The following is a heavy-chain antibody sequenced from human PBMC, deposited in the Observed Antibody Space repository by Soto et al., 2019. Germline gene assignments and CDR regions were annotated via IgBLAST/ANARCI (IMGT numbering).Heavy chain of an antibody. CDR3: APSNWFDP. Sequence: QLQLQESGPGLVKPSETLSLTCTVSGGSISSRGYYWGWIRQPPGKGLEWIGTIYYSGSTYYNPSLKSRVTISVDTSKNQCSLKLSSVTAADTAVYYCAPSNWFDPWGQGTLVAVSS. CDR1: GGSISSRGYY. V-gene: IGHV4-39*01. J-gene: IGHJ5*02. CDR2: IYYSGST.